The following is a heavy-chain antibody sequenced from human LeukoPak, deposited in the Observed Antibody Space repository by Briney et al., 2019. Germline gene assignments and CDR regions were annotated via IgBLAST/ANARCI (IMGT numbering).Heavy chain of an antibody. CDR3: AKDHFSDSTVTHFDY. CDR1: GFTFSSYG. J-gene: IGHJ4*02. Sequence: PGRSLRLSCAASGFTFSSYGMHWVRQAPGKGLEWVAVISYDGSNKYYADSVKGRFTISRDNSKNTLYLQMNSLRAEDTAVYYCAKDHFSDSTVTHFDYWGQGTLVTVSS. D-gene: IGHD4-17*01. V-gene: IGHV3-30*18. CDR2: ISYDGSNK.